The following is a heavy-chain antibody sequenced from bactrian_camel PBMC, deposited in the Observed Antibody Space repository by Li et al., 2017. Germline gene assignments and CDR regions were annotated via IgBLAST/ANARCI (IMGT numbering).Heavy chain of an antibody. D-gene: IGHD4*01. CDR2: INRSSGT. V-gene: IGHV3S40*01. CDR1: GFPFSSSV. CDR3: ANSRERYSDYVHVY. Sequence: VQLVESGGGLVQPGGSLRLSCAASGFPFSSSVMMWVRQASRKGLEWVSTINRSSGTYYADSVKGRFTISRDNAKNTLYLHLNSLKTEDTAMYYCANSRERYSDYVHVYWGQGTQVTVS. J-gene: IGHJ4*01.